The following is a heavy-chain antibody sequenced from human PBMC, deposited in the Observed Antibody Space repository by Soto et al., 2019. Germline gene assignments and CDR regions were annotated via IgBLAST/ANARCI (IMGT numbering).Heavy chain of an antibody. CDR2: INAGGGDT. D-gene: IGHD6-19*01. CDR1: GFTFSSYA. CDR3: ATYPAVAGVKDYGIDV. Sequence: PGGSLRLSCAASGFTFSSYAMHWVRQAPGKGLEWVSAINAGGGDTYYAESVKGRFTVSRDNSMNTVYLQMKTLRAEATAVYYFATYPAVAGVKDYGIDVWGQGTTVTVSS. V-gene: IGHV3-23*01. J-gene: IGHJ6*02.